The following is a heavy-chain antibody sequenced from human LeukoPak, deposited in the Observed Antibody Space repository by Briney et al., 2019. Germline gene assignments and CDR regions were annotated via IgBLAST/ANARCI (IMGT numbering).Heavy chain of an antibody. CDR3: ARDLFGEEVAFDI. CDR1: GGSFSDYY. D-gene: IGHD3-10*01. J-gene: IGHJ3*02. Sequence: SETLSLTCAVYGGSFSDYYWSWIRQPPGKGLEWIGEMIHSGRTNYNPSLKSRVTISVDTSKNQFSLKLSSVTAADTAVYYCARDLFGEEVAFDIWGQGTMVTVSS. CDR2: MIHSGRT. V-gene: IGHV4-34*12.